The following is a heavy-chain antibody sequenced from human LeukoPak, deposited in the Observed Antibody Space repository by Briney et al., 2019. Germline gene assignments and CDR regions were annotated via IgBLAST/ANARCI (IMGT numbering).Heavy chain of an antibody. D-gene: IGHD6-13*01. V-gene: IGHV4-31*03. CDR1: GGSISSGGYY. J-gene: IGHJ4*02. Sequence: PSETLSLTCTVSGGSISSGGYYWSWIRQHPGKGLEWIGYIYYSGSTYYNPSLKSRVTISVDRSKNQFSLKLSSVTAADTAVYYCAVNIAAAGHFDYWGQGTLVTVSS. CDR2: IYYSGST. CDR3: AVNIAAAGHFDY.